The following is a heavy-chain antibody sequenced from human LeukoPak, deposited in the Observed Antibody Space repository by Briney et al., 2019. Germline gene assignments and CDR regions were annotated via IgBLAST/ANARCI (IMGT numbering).Heavy chain of an antibody. V-gene: IGHV1-69*13. CDR1: GYTFTGYY. J-gene: IGHJ3*02. CDR3: ARDEAYCSGGSCGAFDI. CDR2: IIPIFGTA. Sequence: GASVKVSCKASGYTFTGYYMHWVRQAPGQGLEWMGGIIPIFGTANYAQKFQGRVTITADESTSTAYMELSSLRSEDTAVYYCARDEAYCSGGSCGAFDIWGQGTMVTVSS. D-gene: IGHD2-15*01.